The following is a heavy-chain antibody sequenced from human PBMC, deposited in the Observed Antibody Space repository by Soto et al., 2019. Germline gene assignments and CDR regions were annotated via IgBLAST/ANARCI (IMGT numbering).Heavy chain of an antibody. J-gene: IGHJ5*02. Sequence: LRLSCAASGFIFNTHWMSWVRQAPEKGLEWVAHTKPDGSGKYYVDSAKGRFTISRDNTRNSLYLQMNSLRADDTALYYCVAWGTSNSNPWGPGTLVTVYS. D-gene: IGHD1-1*01. CDR3: VAWGTSNSNP. V-gene: IGHV3-7*01. CDR2: TKPDGSGK. CDR1: GFIFNTHW.